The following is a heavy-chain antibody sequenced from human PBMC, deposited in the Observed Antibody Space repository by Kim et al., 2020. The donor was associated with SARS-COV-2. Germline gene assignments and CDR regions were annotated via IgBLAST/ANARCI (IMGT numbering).Heavy chain of an antibody. CDR3: ARVRVPAACFDY. CDR1: GGSISSYY. Sequence: SETLSLTCTVSGGSISSYYWSWIRQPPGKGLEWIGYIYYSGSTNYNPSLKSRVTISVDTSKNQFSLKLSSVTAADTAVYYCARVRVPAACFDYWGQGTLVTVSS. D-gene: IGHD2-2*01. CDR2: IYYSGST. J-gene: IGHJ4*02. V-gene: IGHV4-59*13.